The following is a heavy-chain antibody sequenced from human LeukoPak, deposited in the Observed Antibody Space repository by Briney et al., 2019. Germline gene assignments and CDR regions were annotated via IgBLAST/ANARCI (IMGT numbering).Heavy chain of an antibody. V-gene: IGHV1-18*04. D-gene: IGHD3-22*01. CDR3: AREGDYDSSGWD. CDR1: GYIFTSYS. Sequence: ASVKVSCKASGYIFTSYSISWVRQAPGQGLEWMGWISVYSGETDYAQKLQGRVTMTTDTSTSTAYMELRSLRSDDTAVYYCAREGDYDSSGWDWGQGTLVTVSS. CDR2: ISVYSGET. J-gene: IGHJ4*02.